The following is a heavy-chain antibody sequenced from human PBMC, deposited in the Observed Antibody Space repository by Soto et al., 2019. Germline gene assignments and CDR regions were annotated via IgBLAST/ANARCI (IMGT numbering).Heavy chain of an antibody. D-gene: IGHD1-1*01. CDR1: GFTFSSYE. CDR2: ISSSGSTI. J-gene: IGHJ4*02. CDR3: ARWLQLFDY. Sequence: LRLSCAASGFTFSSYEMNWVRQAPGKGLEWVSYISSSGSTIYYADSVKGRFTISRDNAKNSLYLQMNSLRAEDTAVYYCARWLQLFDYWGQGTLVTVSS. V-gene: IGHV3-48*03.